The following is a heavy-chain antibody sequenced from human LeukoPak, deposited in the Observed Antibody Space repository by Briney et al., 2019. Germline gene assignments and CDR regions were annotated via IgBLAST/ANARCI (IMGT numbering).Heavy chain of an antibody. Sequence: ASVKVSCKAFGYIFTTYNINWLRQAPGQGLEWMGWMNPNSGDTGYAQRFQGRVTMTRDTSISTAYMELSSLRSEDTAVYYCARGPYGTGSHFDFWGQGTLVTVSS. CDR2: MNPNSGDT. V-gene: IGHV1-8*02. CDR3: ARGPYGTGSHFDF. J-gene: IGHJ4*02. CDR1: GYIFTTYN. D-gene: IGHD3-10*01.